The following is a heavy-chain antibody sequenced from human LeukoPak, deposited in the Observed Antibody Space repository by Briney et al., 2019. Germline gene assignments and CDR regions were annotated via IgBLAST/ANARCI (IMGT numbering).Heavy chain of an antibody. CDR1: GGSFSGYY. Sequence: SETLSLTCAVYGGSFSGYYWSWIRQPPGKGLEWIGEINHSGSTNYNPSLKSRVTMSVDTSKNQFSLKLSSVTAADTAVYYCARDYDYDSTGSYFDYWGQGTLVTVSS. CDR2: INHSGST. V-gene: IGHV4-34*01. J-gene: IGHJ4*02. CDR3: ARDYDYDSTGSYFDY. D-gene: IGHD3-22*01.